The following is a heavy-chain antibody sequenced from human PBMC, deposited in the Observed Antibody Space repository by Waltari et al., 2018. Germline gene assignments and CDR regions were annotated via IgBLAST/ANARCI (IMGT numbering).Heavy chain of an antibody. Sequence: QVQLQESGPGLVKPSETLSLTCTVSGGPISSYYWSWIRQPPGKGLESIEYIYYSGSANYDPSLKSRVTISVDTSNIQFSLKLISVTAADTAVYYCARGLPRSYLDYWGQGTLVTVSS. V-gene: IGHV4-59*01. CDR2: IYYSGSA. CDR1: GGPISSYY. J-gene: IGHJ4*02. D-gene: IGHD2-21*01. CDR3: ARGLPRSYLDY.